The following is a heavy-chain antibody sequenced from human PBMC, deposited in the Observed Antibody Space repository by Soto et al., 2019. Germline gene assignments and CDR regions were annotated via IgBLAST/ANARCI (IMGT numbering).Heavy chain of an antibody. V-gene: IGHV3-48*03. CDR1: GFTFSSYE. D-gene: IGHD6-6*01. CDR2: IRSSGSTI. Sequence: LGGSLRLSCAASGFTFSSYEMNWVRQAPGKGLEWVSYIRSSGSTIYYADSVKGRFTISRDNAKNSLYLQMNSLRAEDTAVYYCARGGYEYSSLGGLYYFDYWGQGTLVTVSS. CDR3: ARGGYEYSSLGGLYYFDY. J-gene: IGHJ4*02.